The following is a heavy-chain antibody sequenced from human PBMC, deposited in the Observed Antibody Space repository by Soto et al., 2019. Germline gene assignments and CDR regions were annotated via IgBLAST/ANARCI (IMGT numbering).Heavy chain of an antibody. CDR2: ISYDGSNK. J-gene: IGHJ6*02. Sequence: GGSLRLSCAASGFTFSSYAMHWVRQAPGKGLEWVAVISYDGSNKYYADSVKGRFTISRDNSKNTLYLQMKSLRAEDTAVYYCARGQYYDFWSGYWAHYYGMDVWGQGTTVTVSS. CDR3: ARGQYYDFWSGYWAHYYGMDV. V-gene: IGHV3-30-3*01. CDR1: GFTFSSYA. D-gene: IGHD3-3*01.